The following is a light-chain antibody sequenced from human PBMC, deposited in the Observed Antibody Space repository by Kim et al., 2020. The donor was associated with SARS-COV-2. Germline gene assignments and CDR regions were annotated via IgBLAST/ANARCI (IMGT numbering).Light chain of an antibody. CDR3: QVWDSSSDHPV. Sequence: APGKTARITCGGNNIGSKSVPWYQQKPGQAPVLVIYYDSDRPSGLPERFSGSNSGNMATLTISRVEAGDEADYYCQVWDSSSDHPVFGGGTQLTVL. J-gene: IGLJ3*02. V-gene: IGLV3-21*04. CDR2: YDS. CDR1: NIGSKS.